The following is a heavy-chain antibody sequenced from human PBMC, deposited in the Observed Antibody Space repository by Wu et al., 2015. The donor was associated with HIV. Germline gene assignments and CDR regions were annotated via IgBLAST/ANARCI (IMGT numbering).Heavy chain of an antibody. CDR1: GFKFTDYY. CDR3: ARAALISVADLFHKPAWFFDL. D-gene: IGHD3/OR15-3a*01. Sequence: QVQLVESGGGLVKPGESLRLSCVASGFKFTDYYMTWVRQAPGRGLEWLSYVSIHEDSIYYADSVKGRFIISRDNGQKSLYLQMNSLRAEDTAVYFCARAALISVADLFHKPAWFFDLWGRGSLVTVSS. CDR2: VSIHEDSI. V-gene: IGHV3-11*01. J-gene: IGHJ2*01.